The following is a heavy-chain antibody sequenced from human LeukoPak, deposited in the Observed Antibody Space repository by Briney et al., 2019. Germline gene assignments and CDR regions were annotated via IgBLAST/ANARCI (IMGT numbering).Heavy chain of an antibody. V-gene: IGHV4-34*01. CDR3: ARAPRRGYSYGYSAPVGGAFDI. CDR1: GGSFSGYY. Sequence: SETLSLTCAVYGGSFSGYYWSWIRQPPGKGLEWIGEINHSGSTNYNPSLKSRVTISVDTSKNQSSLKLSSVTAADTAVYYCARAPRRGYSYGYSAPVGGAFDIWGQGTMVTVSS. CDR2: INHSGST. D-gene: IGHD5-18*01. J-gene: IGHJ3*02.